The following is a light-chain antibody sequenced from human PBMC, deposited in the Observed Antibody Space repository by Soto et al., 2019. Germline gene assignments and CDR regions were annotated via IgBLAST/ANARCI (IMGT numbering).Light chain of an antibody. CDR2: AGS. CDR3: QKYNRAPPT. CDR1: QGISNY. J-gene: IGKJ1*01. Sequence: DIQMTQSPSSLSASVGDRVTITCRSSQGISNYLAWYQQKPGKVTKLLIYAGSTLHSGVRYRFSCSGSGTDFAHTISSLQPEDVATDYCQKYNRAPPTFGQGPKVEI. V-gene: IGKV1-27*01.